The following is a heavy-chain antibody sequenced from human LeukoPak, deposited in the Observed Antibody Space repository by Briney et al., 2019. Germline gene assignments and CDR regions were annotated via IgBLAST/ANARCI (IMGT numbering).Heavy chain of an antibody. CDR1: GFTFSSYS. Sequence: PGGSLRLSCAASGFTFSSYSLNWVRQAPGKGLEWVSYISGSSSLIYYTDSVKGRFTISRDNAKNSLYLQMNGLRAEDTAVYYCARDLGNWEKREWYFDLWGRGTLVTVSS. D-gene: IGHD1-1*01. V-gene: IGHV3-48*04. J-gene: IGHJ2*01. CDR2: ISGSSSLI. CDR3: ARDLGNWEKREWYFDL.